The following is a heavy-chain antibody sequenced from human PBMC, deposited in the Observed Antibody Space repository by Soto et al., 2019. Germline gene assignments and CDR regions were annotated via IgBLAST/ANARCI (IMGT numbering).Heavy chain of an antibody. CDR3: ASSAMDHYYYGMDV. Sequence: QVQRAQSGAEVKKHGSSVEVSCKASGGTFSSYAISWVRRARGQGLEWMGGIIPIFGTANYAQKFQGRVTITADESTSTAYMELSSLRSEDTAVYYCASSAMDHYYYGMDVWGQGTTVTVSS. D-gene: IGHD5-18*01. V-gene: IGHV1-69*12. CDR2: IIPIFGTA. J-gene: IGHJ6*02. CDR1: GGTFSSYA.